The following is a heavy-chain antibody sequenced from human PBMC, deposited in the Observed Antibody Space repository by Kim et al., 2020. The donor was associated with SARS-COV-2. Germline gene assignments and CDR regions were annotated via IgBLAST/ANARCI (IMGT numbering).Heavy chain of an antibody. D-gene: IGHD3-10*01. CDR1: GFTFSSYA. CDR3: AKERHCYGSGTSNLFDP. CDR2: ISGNGGFT. V-gene: IGHV3-23*01. Sequence: GGSLRLSCAASGFTFSSYAMSWVRQAPGKGLEWVSAISGNGGFTYYADSVKGRFTNSRDNSKNTLYLQMNSLRVEDTAVYYCAKERHCYGSGTSNLFDPWGQGTLVTVSS. J-gene: IGHJ5*02.